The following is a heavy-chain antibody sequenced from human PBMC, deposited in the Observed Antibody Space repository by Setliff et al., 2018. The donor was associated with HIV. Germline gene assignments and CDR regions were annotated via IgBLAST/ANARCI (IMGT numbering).Heavy chain of an antibody. CDR2: IYTSGST. Sequence: PSETLSLTCTVSGGSISSGSYYWSWIRQPAGKGLEWIGRIYTSGSTNYNPSLKSRVTISVDTSKNQFSLKLSSVTAADTAVYYCARGQHSSTWGALFDYWGQGILVTVSS. J-gene: IGHJ4*02. V-gene: IGHV4-61*02. CDR1: GGSISSGSYY. D-gene: IGHD6-13*01. CDR3: ARGQHSSTWGALFDY.